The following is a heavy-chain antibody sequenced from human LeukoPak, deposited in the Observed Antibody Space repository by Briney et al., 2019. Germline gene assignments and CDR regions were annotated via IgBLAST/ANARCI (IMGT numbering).Heavy chain of an antibody. Sequence: PGGSLRLSCAASGFTFSAFSMNWVRQAPGKRLEWVSAISSSSSDIYYTDSVKGRFTISRDNANNFLYLQVSSLRAEDTAVYYCATGYTSGTRIDYWGQGTLVSVSS. CDR2: ISSSSSDI. V-gene: IGHV3-21*01. CDR1: GFTFSAFS. D-gene: IGHD6-19*01. J-gene: IGHJ4*02. CDR3: ATGYTSGTRIDY.